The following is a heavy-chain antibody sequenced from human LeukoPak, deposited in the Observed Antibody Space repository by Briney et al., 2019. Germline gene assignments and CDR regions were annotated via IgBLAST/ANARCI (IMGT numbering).Heavy chain of an antibody. J-gene: IGHJ4*02. Sequence: GGSLRLSCAASGFIFSSHWMHWVRQAPGKGLVWVSRISSDGWSTSYADSMKGRFTVSRDNSKNTLYLQMNSLKAEDTAVYYCARRDGDNDRGFDYWGQGTLVIVSS. CDR2: ISSDGWST. V-gene: IGHV3-74*01. CDR3: ARRDGDNDRGFDY. D-gene: IGHD4-23*01. CDR1: GFIFSSHW.